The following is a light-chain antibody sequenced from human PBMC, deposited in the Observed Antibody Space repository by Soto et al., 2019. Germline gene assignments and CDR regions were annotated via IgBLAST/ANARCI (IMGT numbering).Light chain of an antibody. CDR3: QQYYSTPET. J-gene: IGKJ1*01. CDR2: WAS. Sequence: DIVMTQSPDSLAVSLGERATINCKSSQSVLYSSNNKNYLAWYQQKPGQPPKLLIYWASTRESGVPDRFSGSGSGTDFTLTSSSLHAEDVAVYYCQQYYSTPETFGQGTKVEIK. V-gene: IGKV4-1*01. CDR1: QSVLYSSNNKNY.